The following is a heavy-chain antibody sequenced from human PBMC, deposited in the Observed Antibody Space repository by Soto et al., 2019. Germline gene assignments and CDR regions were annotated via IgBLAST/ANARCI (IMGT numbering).Heavy chain of an antibody. V-gene: IGHV1-2*04. J-gene: IGHJ6*02. CDR1: GYSFTDYH. CDR2: INPKGGGT. CDR3: AWGDSTDCSNGVCSFFYNHDMDV. Sequence: ASVKVSCKASGYSFTDYHIHWVRQAPGQGLEWLGRINPKGGGTSTAQKFQGWVTMTTDTSISTASMELTRLTSDDTAIYYCAWGDSTDCSNGVCSFFYNHDMDVWGQGTTVTVSS. D-gene: IGHD2-8*01.